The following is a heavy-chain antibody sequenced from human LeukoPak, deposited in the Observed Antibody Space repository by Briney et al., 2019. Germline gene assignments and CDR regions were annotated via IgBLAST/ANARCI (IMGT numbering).Heavy chain of an antibody. CDR3: ARGIAVAVDYYYYYMDV. Sequence: PPETLSLTCVVYGGSFSGYYWSCIRQAPGKGLEWIGEISHGGITKYNPSLTSRVTISVDSSKEQLSLNLTSVTAADTAVYYCARGIAVAVDYYYYYMDVWGKGTTVTVSS. CDR1: GGSFSGYY. J-gene: IGHJ6*03. CDR2: ISHGGIT. D-gene: IGHD6-19*01. V-gene: IGHV4-34*01.